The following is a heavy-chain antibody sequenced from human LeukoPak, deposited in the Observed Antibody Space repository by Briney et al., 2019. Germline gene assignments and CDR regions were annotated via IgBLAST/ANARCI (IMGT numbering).Heavy chain of an antibody. Sequence: SVKVSCKASGRTFSIYATSWVRQAPGQGLEWMGGIIPIFGTANYAQKFQSRVTITTDESTSTAYMELSSLRSEDTAVYYCARRTYDSSGSFDYWGQGTLVTVSS. V-gene: IGHV1-69*05. D-gene: IGHD3-22*01. CDR2: IIPIFGTA. J-gene: IGHJ4*02. CDR1: GRTFSIYA. CDR3: ARRTYDSSGSFDY.